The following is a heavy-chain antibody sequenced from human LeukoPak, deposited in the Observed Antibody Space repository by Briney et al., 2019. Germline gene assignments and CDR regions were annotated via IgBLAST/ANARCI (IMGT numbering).Heavy chain of an antibody. V-gene: IGHV1-46*01. CDR1: GYSLTNYY. CDR3: ALIRGTFGY. Sequence: ASVKVSCKAFGYSLTNYYVHWVRQAPGQGLEWMGEINPSGGSTSYAQKFQGRITVTRDTYTNTVYMDLSSLKTDDTAMYYCALIRGTFGYWGQGTLVTVSS. J-gene: IGHJ4*02. CDR2: INPSGGST. D-gene: IGHD1-26*01.